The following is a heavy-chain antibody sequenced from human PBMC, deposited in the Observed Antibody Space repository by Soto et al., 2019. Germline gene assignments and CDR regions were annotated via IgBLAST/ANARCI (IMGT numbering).Heavy chain of an antibody. CDR1: GYTFTSSH. D-gene: IGHD1-26*01. J-gene: IGHJ4*02. V-gene: IGHV1-46*03. CDR3: TRDGDGAGWEVPLTY. CDR2: IDCRGGTT. Sequence: QVQLVQSGAEVKKPGATVKLSCKASGYTFTSSHMHWVRQVPGQGLEWMGAIDCRGGTTSDTQKCKGRVTMTTDASTGTVDMYLDSLRSEDTAGYYCTRDGDGAGWEVPLTYWGQGALVTVSS.